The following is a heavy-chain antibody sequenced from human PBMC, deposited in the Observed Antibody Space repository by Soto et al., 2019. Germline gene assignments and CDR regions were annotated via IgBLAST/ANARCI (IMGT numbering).Heavy chain of an antibody. CDR1: GFTFSSYW. D-gene: IGHD3-9*01. V-gene: IGHV3-7*01. CDR2: IKQDGSEK. Sequence: EVQLVESGGGLVQPGGSLRLSCAASGFTFSSYWMSWVRQAPGKGLEWVANIKQDGSEKYYVDSVKGRFTMSRYNAKNSLSLQMNSLRAEDTAVYYCARSGTGNYDMLTGYYRLWGQGTLVTVSS. J-gene: IGHJ4*02. CDR3: ARSGTGNYDMLTGYYRL.